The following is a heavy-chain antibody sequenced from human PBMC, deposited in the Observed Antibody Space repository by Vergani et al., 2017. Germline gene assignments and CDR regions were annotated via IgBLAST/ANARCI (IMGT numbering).Heavy chain of an antibody. Sequence: EVQLLESGGGLVQPGGSLRLSCAASGFTFSSYAMSWVRQAPGKGLEWVSAISGSGGSTYYADSVKGRFTISRDNSKNTLYLQMNSLRAEDTAVYCCAKRYFAGKYSSGWNWFDPWGQGTLVTVSS. CDR3: AKRYFAGKYSSGWNWFDP. J-gene: IGHJ5*02. CDR2: ISGSGGST. V-gene: IGHV3-23*01. D-gene: IGHD6-19*01. CDR1: GFTFSSYA.